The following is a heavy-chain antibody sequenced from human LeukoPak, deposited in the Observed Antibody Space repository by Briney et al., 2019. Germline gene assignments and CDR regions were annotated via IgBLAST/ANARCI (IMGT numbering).Heavy chain of an antibody. CDR3: AKVPWGSVSPAYYFDY. J-gene: IGHJ4*02. CDR1: GFTFSSYA. Sequence: GGSLRLSCAASGFTFSSYAMSWVRQAPGKGLEWVSAISGSGGSRYYADSVKGRFTISRDNSKNTLYLQMNSLRAEDTAVYYCAKVPWGSVSPAYYFDYWGQGTLVTVSS. CDR2: ISGSGGSR. D-gene: IGHD7-27*01. V-gene: IGHV3-23*01.